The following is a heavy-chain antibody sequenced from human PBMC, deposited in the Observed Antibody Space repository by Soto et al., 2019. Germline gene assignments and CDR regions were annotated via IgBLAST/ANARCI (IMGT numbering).Heavy chain of an antibody. V-gene: IGHV3-30*18. CDR2: ISYDGSNK. Sequence: SLRLSCAASGFTFSSYGMHWVRQAPGKGLEWVAVISYDGSNKYYADSVKGRFTISRDNSKNTLYLQMNSLRAEDTAVYYCAKDQVGPGYSWCMDVWGQGTTVTVS. J-gene: IGHJ6*02. CDR3: AKDQVGPGYSWCMDV. CDR1: GFTFSSYG. D-gene: IGHD5-18*01.